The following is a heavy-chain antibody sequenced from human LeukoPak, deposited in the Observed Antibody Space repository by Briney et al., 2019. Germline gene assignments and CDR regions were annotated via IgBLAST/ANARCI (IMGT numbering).Heavy chain of an antibody. V-gene: IGHV3-30*01. D-gene: IGHD6-13*01. CDR2: ISYDGSNK. J-gene: IGHJ4*02. Sequence: GGSLRLSCAASGFTFSSYAMHWVRQAPGMGLEWVAVISYDGSNKYYADSVKGRFTISRDNSKNTLYLQMNSLRAEDTAVYYCARPTSIAAAGMGFDYWGQGTLVTVSS. CDR3: ARPTSIAAAGMGFDY. CDR1: GFTFSSYA.